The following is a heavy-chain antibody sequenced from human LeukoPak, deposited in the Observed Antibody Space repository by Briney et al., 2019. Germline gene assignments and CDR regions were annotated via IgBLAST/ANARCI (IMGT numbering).Heavy chain of an antibody. Sequence: GASVKVSCKASGGTFSSYAISWVRQAPGQGLEWMGRIIPIFGTANYAQKFQGRVTITTDEPTSTAYMELSSLRSEDTAVYYCASRETWGYYYDSSGYSPDAFDIWGQGTMVTVSS. J-gene: IGHJ3*02. D-gene: IGHD3-22*01. CDR1: GGTFSSYA. CDR2: IIPIFGTA. CDR3: ASRETWGYYYDSSGYSPDAFDI. V-gene: IGHV1-69*05.